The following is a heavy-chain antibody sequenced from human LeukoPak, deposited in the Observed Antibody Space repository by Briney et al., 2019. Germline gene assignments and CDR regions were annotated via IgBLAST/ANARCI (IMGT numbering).Heavy chain of an antibody. J-gene: IGHJ4*02. V-gene: IGHV3-23*05. D-gene: IGHD6-6*01. CDR2: ISDSGST. Sequence: PGGPLRLSCAASGFTFSNYGMSWVRQATGKGLEWVSAISDSGSTYYGDSVKGRFTISRDNSKNTLYLQMNSLRAEDTAVYYCAKRVPYSSSSVYFDSWGQGTLVTVSS. CDR3: AKRVPYSSSSVYFDS. CDR1: GFTFSNYG.